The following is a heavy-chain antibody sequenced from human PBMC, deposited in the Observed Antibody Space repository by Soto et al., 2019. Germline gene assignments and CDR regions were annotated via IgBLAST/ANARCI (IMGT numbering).Heavy chain of an antibody. CDR3: ATWLQREHAYDV. D-gene: IGHD1-1*01. CDR2: VYDADGK. V-gene: IGHV3-53*01. CDR1: GMTVSGKKY. J-gene: IGHJ3*01. Sequence: GGSLRLACAVVGMTVSGKKYVAWVRQARGKGLEWVSGVYDADGKYYADSVKGRFTTSRDSSKTIVYLEMNDLGPEDTAIYYCATWLQREHAYDVWGQGTTVTVSS.